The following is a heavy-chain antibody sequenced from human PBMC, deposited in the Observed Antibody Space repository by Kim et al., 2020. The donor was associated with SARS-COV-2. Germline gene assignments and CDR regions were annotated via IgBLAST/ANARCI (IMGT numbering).Heavy chain of an antibody. V-gene: IGHV3-7*01. Sequence: YGSGGYYVDSVKGRFTIPRNNDKKSLYLQMNSLSGEDTAVYYCGRDYSDWGQGTLVIVSS. CDR3: GRDYSD. J-gene: IGHJ4*02. D-gene: IGHD4-4*01. CDR2: YGSGG.